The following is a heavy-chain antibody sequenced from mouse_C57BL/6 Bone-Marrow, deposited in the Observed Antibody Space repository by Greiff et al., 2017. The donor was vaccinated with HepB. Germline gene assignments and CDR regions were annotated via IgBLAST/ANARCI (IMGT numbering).Heavy chain of an antibody. Sequence: QVQLQQPGAELVKPGASVKLSCKASGYTFISYWMHWVKQRPGQGLEWIGMIHPNSGSTNYNEKFKSKATLTVDKSSSTAYMQLSSLTSEDSAVYYCARSLTGTKWFAYWGQGTLVTVSA. V-gene: IGHV1-64*01. D-gene: IGHD4-1*01. CDR2: IHPNSGST. CDR1: GYTFISYW. CDR3: ARSLTGTKWFAY. J-gene: IGHJ3*01.